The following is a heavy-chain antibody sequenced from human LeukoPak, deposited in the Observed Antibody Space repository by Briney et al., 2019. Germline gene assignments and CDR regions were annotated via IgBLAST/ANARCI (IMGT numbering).Heavy chain of an antibody. J-gene: IGHJ4*02. CDR3: ARENAVAGTFDY. CDR2: INPSGGST. D-gene: IGHD6-19*01. CDR1: GYTFTSYY. Sequence: ASVKVSCKASGYTFTSYYMHWVRQAPGQGLVWMGIINPSGGSTSYAQKFQGRVTMTRDTSTSTVYMELSSLRSEDTAVYYCARENAVAGTFDYWGQGTLVTVSS. V-gene: IGHV1-46*01.